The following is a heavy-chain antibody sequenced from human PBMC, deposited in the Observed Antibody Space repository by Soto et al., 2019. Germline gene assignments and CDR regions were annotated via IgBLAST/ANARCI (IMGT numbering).Heavy chain of an antibody. D-gene: IGHD1-26*01. V-gene: IGHV1-18*04. CDR1: GYTFTNYG. CDR3: ARAGSELRFSLDY. CDR2: ISAYNGNT. J-gene: IGHJ4*01. Sequence: QVQMLQSGPELKKPGASVKVSCKASGYTFTNYGISWVRQAPGQGLEWMGWISAYNGNTNCAEKFQGIVTMTPDTSTSIAYMDVRTLRSDDTAVYYCARAGSELRFSLDYWGHGTLVTVSS.